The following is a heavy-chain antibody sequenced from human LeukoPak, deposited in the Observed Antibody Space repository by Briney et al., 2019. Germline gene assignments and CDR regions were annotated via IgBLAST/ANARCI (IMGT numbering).Heavy chain of an antibody. CDR3: ARSGLARFGF. J-gene: IGHJ4*02. Sequence: GGSLRLSCAASGFIFSNYAMSWVRQAAGKGLQWVSAFSGSGGSTYYADSVKGRFTISRDNSRNTLYLQVNSLRAEDTAVYYCARSGLARFGFWGQGTLVTVSS. D-gene: IGHD6-6*01. V-gene: IGHV3-23*01. CDR2: FSGSGGST. CDR1: GFIFSNYA.